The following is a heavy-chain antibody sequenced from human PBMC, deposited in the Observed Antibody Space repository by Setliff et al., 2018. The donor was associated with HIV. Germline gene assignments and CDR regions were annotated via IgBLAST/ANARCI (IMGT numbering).Heavy chain of an antibody. Sequence: PSETLSLTCTVSGDSLSSTGDHWGWIRQPPGKGLEWIGSIYYSGSTYYNPSLKSRVTISVDTSKNQFSLKLSSVTAADTAMYYCARDLGYCSGGSCYWYYWGQGTLVTVPQ. CDR3: ARDLGYCSGGSCYWYY. CDR2: IYYSGST. CDR1: GDSLSSTGDH. V-gene: IGHV4-39*02. J-gene: IGHJ4*02. D-gene: IGHD2-15*01.